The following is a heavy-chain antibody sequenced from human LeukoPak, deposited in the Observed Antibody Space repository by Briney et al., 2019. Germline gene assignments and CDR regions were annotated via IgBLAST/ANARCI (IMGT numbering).Heavy chain of an antibody. D-gene: IGHD3-3*01. V-gene: IGHV3-48*03. CDR2: ISSSGSTI. Sequence: PGGSLRLSCAASGFTFSSYEMNWVRQAPGKGLEWVSYISSSGSTIYYADSVKGRFTISRDNAKNSLYLQMNSLRAEDTAVYYCARDTIFGVVTFFDYWGQGTLVTVSP. CDR1: GFTFSSYE. J-gene: IGHJ4*02. CDR3: ARDTIFGVVTFFDY.